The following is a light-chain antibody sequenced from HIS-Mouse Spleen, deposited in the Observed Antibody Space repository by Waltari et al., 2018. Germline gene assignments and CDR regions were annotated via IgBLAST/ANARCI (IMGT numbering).Light chain of an antibody. Sequence: QSALTQPASVSGSPGQSITISCTGTSSYVGMYNLSSWYQQHPGKAPKLMIYEGSKRPSGVSNRFSGSKSGNTASLTISGLQAEDEADYYCCSYAGSSTWVFGGGTKLTVL. CDR2: EGS. CDR3: CSYAGSSTWV. V-gene: IGLV2-23*01. J-gene: IGLJ3*02. CDR1: SSYVGMYNL.